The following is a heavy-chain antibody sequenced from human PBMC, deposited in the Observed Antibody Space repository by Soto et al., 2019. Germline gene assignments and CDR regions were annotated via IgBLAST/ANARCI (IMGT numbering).Heavy chain of an antibody. CDR2: ISSTTNYI. CDR3: ARGSEDLTSNFDY. J-gene: IGHJ4*01. V-gene: IGHV3-21*06. CDR1: GFTFTRYS. Sequence: GGSLRLSCAASGFTFTRYSMNWVRQAPGKGLEWVSSISSTTNYIYYGDAMKGRFTISRDNAKNTLYLQMNGLRAEDTAVYYCARGSEDLTSNFDYWGQGTLVTVSS.